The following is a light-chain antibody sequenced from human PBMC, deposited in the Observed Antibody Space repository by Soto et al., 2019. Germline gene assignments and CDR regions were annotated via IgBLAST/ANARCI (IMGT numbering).Light chain of an antibody. V-gene: IGLV2-14*03. J-gene: IGLJ1*01. Sequence: QSVQPQPASVSGSPGQSNTIFCTGASSDVGAHNFVSWYQQHPGNAPKLLIYDVSNRPSGVSDHFSGSKSGNTASLTITGLQAEDEADYYCSSYTSSNTYVFGTGTKVTVL. CDR1: SSDVGAHNF. CDR2: DVS. CDR3: SSYTSSNTYV.